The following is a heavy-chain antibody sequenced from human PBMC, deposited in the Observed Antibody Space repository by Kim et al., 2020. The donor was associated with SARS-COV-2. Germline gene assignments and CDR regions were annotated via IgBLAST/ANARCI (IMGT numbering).Heavy chain of an antibody. Sequence: SETLSLTCTVSGGSISSGDYYWSWIRQPPGKGLEWIGYIYYSGSTYYNPSLKSRVTISVDTSKNQFSLKLSSVTAADTAVYYCARGALTGDWRDYYYYYGMDVWGQGTTVTVSS. D-gene: IGHD7-27*01. V-gene: IGHV4-30-4*01. CDR2: IYYSGST. CDR3: ARGALTGDWRDYYYYYGMDV. CDR1: GGSISSGDYY. J-gene: IGHJ6*02.